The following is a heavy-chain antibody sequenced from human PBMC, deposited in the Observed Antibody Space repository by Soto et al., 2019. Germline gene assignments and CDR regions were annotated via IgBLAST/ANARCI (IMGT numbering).Heavy chain of an antibody. Sequence: EVQMVESGGGLVKPGGSLRLSCAASGFTFSTTGMNCVRQAPGKGLEWVLSISSGSEYIFHADSVKGRLTTSRDNAKNSVYLQMNNLRVEDTAVYYCAKDGAAGSVLDVCGQGTTVTVSS. J-gene: IGHJ6*02. CDR3: AKDGAAGSVLDV. CDR2: ISSGSEYI. V-gene: IGHV3-21*02. CDR1: GFTFSTTG. D-gene: IGHD6-13*01.